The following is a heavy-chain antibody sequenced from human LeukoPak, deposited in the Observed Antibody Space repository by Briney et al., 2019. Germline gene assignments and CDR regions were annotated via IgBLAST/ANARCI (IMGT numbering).Heavy chain of an antibody. D-gene: IGHD4-17*01. CDR2: MNPNSGNT. V-gene: IGHV1-18*01. Sequence: ASVKVSCKASGYTFTSYGISWVRQATGQGLEWMGWMNPNSGNTGYAQKLQGRVTMTTDTSTSTAYMELRSLRSDDTAVYYCVGIGYGDYVGRVDWGQGTLVTVSS. CDR3: VGIGYGDYVGRVD. J-gene: IGHJ4*02. CDR1: GYTFTSYG.